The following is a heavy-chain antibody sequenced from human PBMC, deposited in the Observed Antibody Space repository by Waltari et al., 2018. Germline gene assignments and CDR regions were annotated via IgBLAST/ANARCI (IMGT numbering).Heavy chain of an antibody. Sequence: QVQLQESGPGLVKPSETMSLTCAVSGYSISSGYSWGWIPQPPGKGREWIGSIYHSGSTYYNPSLKSRVTISVDTSKNQFSLKLSSVTAADTAVYYCARHLRGYYYYYMDVWGKGTTVTVSS. CDR1: GYSISSGYS. CDR3: ARHLRGYYYYYMDV. V-gene: IGHV4-38-2*01. CDR2: IYHSGST. D-gene: IGHD3-10*01. J-gene: IGHJ6*03.